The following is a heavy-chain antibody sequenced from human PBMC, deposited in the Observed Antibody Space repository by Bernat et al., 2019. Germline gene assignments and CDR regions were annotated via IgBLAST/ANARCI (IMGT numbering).Heavy chain of an antibody. V-gene: IGHV3-48*03. CDR3: ANRIAVTGSWRGS. J-gene: IGHJ5*02. CDR1: GFTFSSYE. Sequence: EVQLVESGGGLVQPGGSLRLSCAASGFTFSSYEMNWVRQAPGKGLEWVSYISSSGGNTYYADSVKGRFTISRDNTKNSLYLQLNGLRAEDTAVYYCANRIAVTGSWRGSWGQGTLVTVSS. CDR2: ISSSGGNT. D-gene: IGHD6-19*01.